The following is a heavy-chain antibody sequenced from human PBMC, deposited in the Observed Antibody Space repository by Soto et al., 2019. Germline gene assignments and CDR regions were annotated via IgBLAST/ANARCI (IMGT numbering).Heavy chain of an antibody. CDR3: AKVETRSSWYLEGYFQH. D-gene: IGHD6-13*01. J-gene: IGHJ1*01. V-gene: IGHV3-23*01. Sequence: SLRLSCAASGFTFSSYAMSWVRQAPGKGLEWVSAISGSGGSTYYADSVKGRFTISRDNSKNTLYLQMNSLRAEDTAVYYCAKVETRSSWYLEGYFQHWGQGTLVTVSS. CDR1: GFTFSSYA. CDR2: ISGSGGST.